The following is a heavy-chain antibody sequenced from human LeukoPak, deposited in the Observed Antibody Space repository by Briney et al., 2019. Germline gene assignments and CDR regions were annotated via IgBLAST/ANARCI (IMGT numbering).Heavy chain of an antibody. CDR1: GFTISSYA. V-gene: IGHV3-23*01. D-gene: IGHD1-1*01. Sequence: PGGSLRLSCAASGFTISSYAMSWVRQVPGKGLEWVSSISGSGGSTYYADSVKGRFTISRDNSKNTLYLQMNSLRAEDTALYYCAEWNSVYWYFDLWGRGTLVTVS. J-gene: IGHJ2*01. CDR3: AEWNSVYWYFDL. CDR2: ISGSGGST.